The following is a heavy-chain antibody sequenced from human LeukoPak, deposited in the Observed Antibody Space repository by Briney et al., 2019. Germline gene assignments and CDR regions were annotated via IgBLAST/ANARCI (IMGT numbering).Heavy chain of an antibody. CDR2: LNSSGGST. CDR3: ARDRWELPYYFDY. V-gene: IGHV1-46*01. D-gene: IGHD1-26*01. J-gene: IGHJ4*02. Sequence: GASVKVSCKTSGYIFTDYYIHWVRQAPGQGLEWMGILNSSGGSTTYAQKFQGRIPMTRDASTSTVYMELRSLRSEDTAVYYCARDRWELPYYFDYWGQGTLVTVSS. CDR1: GYIFTDYY.